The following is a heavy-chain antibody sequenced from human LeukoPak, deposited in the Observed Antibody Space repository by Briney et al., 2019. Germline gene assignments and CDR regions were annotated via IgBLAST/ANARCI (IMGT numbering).Heavy chain of an antibody. CDR3: ARRLPTHDYGDYEWFDP. D-gene: IGHD4-17*01. J-gene: IGHJ5*02. CDR1: GYTFTSYG. Sequence: ASVNVSCKASGYTFTSYGISWVRQAPGQGLEWMGWISAYNGNTNYAQKLQGRVTMTTDTSTSTAYMELRSPRSDDTAVYYCARRLPTHDYGDYEWFDPWGQGTLVTVSS. CDR2: ISAYNGNT. V-gene: IGHV1-18*01.